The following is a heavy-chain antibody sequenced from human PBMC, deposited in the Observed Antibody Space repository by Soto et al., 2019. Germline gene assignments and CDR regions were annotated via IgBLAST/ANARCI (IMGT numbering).Heavy chain of an antibody. Sequence: QVQLQESGPGLVKPSQTLSLTCSVSGDSVSSRGYYWTWIRQHPGKRLEWIGYIYSSGGTYYNPSLKSRVTMSSETSKNQFSLSLSSVTAADTAIYYCERAGKMTSNLYWGLGTLVTVSS. CDR2: IYSSGGT. V-gene: IGHV4-31*03. J-gene: IGHJ4*02. CDR1: GDSVSSRGYY. CDR3: ERAGKMTSNLY. D-gene: IGHD3-10*01.